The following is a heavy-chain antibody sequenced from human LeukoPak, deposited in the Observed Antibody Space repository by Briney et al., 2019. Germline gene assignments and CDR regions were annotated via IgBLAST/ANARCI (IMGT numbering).Heavy chain of an antibody. CDR3: AREMARGVVPDY. CDR1: GFTFSSYA. CDR2: ISSNGNNK. V-gene: IGHV3-30-3*01. Sequence: PGGSLRLSCAVSGFTFSSYAMYWVRQAPGKGLEWVAVISSNGNNKYYADSVKGRFTISRDTSKNTLYLQMNSLRGEDTAVYYCAREMARGVVPDYWGQGTLVVVSS. D-gene: IGHD3-10*01. J-gene: IGHJ4*02.